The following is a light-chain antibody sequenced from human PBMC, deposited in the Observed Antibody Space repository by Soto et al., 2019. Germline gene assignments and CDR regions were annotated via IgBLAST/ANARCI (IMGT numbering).Light chain of an antibody. Sequence: SYELTQPPSVSVAPGKTATITCGGDNIGSESVHWYQQKPGQAPVLVMYYDSDRPSGIPERFSGSKSGNTATLTISRVEAGDEADYSCQVWDSSSDHPIFGGGTKLTVL. CDR1: NIGSES. CDR3: QVWDSSSDHPI. J-gene: IGLJ2*01. V-gene: IGLV3-21*04. CDR2: YDS.